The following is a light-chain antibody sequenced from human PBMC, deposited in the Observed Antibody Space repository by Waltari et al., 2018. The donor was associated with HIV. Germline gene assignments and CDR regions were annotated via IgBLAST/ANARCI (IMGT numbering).Light chain of an antibody. CDR1: QSLVHSNGYNY. J-gene: IGKJ2*01. Sequence: DILLTQSPLSLPVTPGEPASISCRSSQSLVHSNGYNYLDWYLQKPGQSPQLLISLASTRASGFPDRFSGSGSGTDFTPKISRVEAEDVGVYYCMQALQSPNTFGQGTKVEIK. CDR3: MQALQSPNT. CDR2: LAS. V-gene: IGKV2-28*01.